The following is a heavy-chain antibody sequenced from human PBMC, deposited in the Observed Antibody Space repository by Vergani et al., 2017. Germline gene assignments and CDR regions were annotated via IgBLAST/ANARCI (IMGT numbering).Heavy chain of an antibody. CDR3: AGDFRGGKNYYYYDGMKV. Sequence: QVQLVQSGAEVKKPGASVKVSCKASGYTFSTYGISWVRQAPGQGLEWMGRIIPIFGTANYAQKFQGRVTITADVSTSTAYMELSSLRSEDTAVYYCAGDFRGGKNYYYYDGMKVWGQGTTVTVSS. D-gene: IGHD3-16*01. V-gene: IGHV1-69*13. J-gene: IGHJ6*02. CDR2: IIPIFGTA. CDR1: GYTFSTYG.